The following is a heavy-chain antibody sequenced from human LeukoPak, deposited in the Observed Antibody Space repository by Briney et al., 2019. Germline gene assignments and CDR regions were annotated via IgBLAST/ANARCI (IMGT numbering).Heavy chain of an antibody. D-gene: IGHD6-25*01. Sequence: GGSLRLSCAASGSTFSSYDMHWVRQATGKGLEWVSGIGTAGDIYYSGSVKGRFTISRENAKSSLYLQMKSLRAGDTAVYYCARDRGRYYMDVWGKGTTVTISS. CDR1: GSTFSSYD. CDR2: IGTAGDI. V-gene: IGHV3-13*01. CDR3: ARDRGRYYMDV. J-gene: IGHJ6*03.